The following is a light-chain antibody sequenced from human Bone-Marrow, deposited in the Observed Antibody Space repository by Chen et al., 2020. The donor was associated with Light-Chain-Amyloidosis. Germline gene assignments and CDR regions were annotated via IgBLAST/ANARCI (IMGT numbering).Light chain of an antibody. V-gene: IGLV3-21*02. J-gene: IGLJ3*02. CDR1: NIGSTS. CDR2: DDS. CDR3: QVWDRSSDRPV. Sequence: SYVLTQPSSASVAPGQPATIACGGNNIGSTSVPWYQQTPGQAPLLVVYDDSDRPSGIPERLSGSNSGNTATLTISRVEAGDEADYYCQVWDRSSDRPVFGGGTKLTVL.